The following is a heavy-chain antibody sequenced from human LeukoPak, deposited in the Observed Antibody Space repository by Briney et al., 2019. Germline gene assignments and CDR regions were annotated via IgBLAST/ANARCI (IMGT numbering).Heavy chain of an antibody. V-gene: IGHV1-18*01. Sequence: ASVKVSCKASGYTFTSYGISWVRQAPGQGLEWMGWINAYNGNTNYAQKLQGRVTMTTDTSTSTAYMELRSLRSDDTAVYYCARARGYCSSTSCWFDLWGRGTLVTVSS. CDR3: ARARGYCSSTSCWFDL. D-gene: IGHD2-2*01. CDR2: INAYNGNT. CDR1: GYTFTSYG. J-gene: IGHJ2*01.